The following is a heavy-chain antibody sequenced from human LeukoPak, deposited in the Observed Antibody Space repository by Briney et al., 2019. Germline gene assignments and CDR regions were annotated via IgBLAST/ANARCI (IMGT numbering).Heavy chain of an antibody. CDR3: ARETGYCSSTSCQNIDY. D-gene: IGHD2-2*01. V-gene: IGHV1-2*02. CDR1: GYTFTGYY. CDR2: INPNSGGT. J-gene: IGHJ4*02. Sequence: ASVKVSCKASGYTFTGYYMHWVRQAPGQGLEWMGWINPNSGGTNYAQKFQGRATMTRDTSISTAYMELSRLRSDDTAVYYCARETGYCSSTSCQNIDYWGQGTLVTVSS.